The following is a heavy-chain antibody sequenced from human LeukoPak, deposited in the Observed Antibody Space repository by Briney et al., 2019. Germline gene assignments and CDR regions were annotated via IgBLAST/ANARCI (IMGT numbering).Heavy chain of an antibody. V-gene: IGHV1-18*01. Sequence: GASVKVSCKASGYTFTSYGISWVRQAPGQGLEWMGWISAYNGNTNYAQKLQGRVTMTTDTSTSTAYMELRSLRSDDTAVYFCAGTWKYQSLDNFYGLGVWGQGTTVTVSS. D-gene: IGHD2-2*01. CDR2: ISAYNGNT. CDR1: GYTFTSYG. J-gene: IGHJ6*02. CDR3: AGTWKYQSLDNFYGLGV.